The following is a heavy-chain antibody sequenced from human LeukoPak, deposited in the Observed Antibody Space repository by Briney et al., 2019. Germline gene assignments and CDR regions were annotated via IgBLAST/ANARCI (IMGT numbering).Heavy chain of an antibody. J-gene: IGHJ4*02. CDR1: GFTFSDYA. Sequence: GGSLRLSCTASGFTFSDYAMSWFRQAPGKGLEWVGFIRNKAYGGTAEYAASVKGRFTISRDDSKTIAYLQMNSLKTEDTAVYYCTREKRYFDWFQADYWGQGTLVSVSS. D-gene: IGHD3-9*01. CDR3: TREKRYFDWFQADY. CDR2: IRNKAYGGTA. V-gene: IGHV3-49*03.